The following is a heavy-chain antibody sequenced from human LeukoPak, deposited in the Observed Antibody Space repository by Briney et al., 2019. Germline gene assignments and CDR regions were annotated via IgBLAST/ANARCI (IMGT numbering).Heavy chain of an antibody. Sequence: PGGSLRLSCAASGFTFSSYAMSWVRQAPGKGLEWVSAISGSGGSTYYADSVKGRFTISRDNSKNTLYLQMNSLRAEDTAVYYCAKMRYGYSSSFIWFDPWGQGTLVTVFS. V-gene: IGHV3-23*01. CDR1: GFTFSSYA. J-gene: IGHJ5*02. CDR2: ISGSGGST. D-gene: IGHD6-6*01. CDR3: AKMRYGYSSSFIWFDP.